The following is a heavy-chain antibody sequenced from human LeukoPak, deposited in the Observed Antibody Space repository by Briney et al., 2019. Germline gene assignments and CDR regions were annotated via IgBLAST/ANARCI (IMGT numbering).Heavy chain of an antibody. CDR3: AKARGLYCSSTSCYDCDV. CDR2: INPNSGGT. CDR1: GYTFTAYY. V-gene: IGHV1-2*02. J-gene: IGHJ6*04. Sequence: GASVKVSCKASGYTFTAYYLHWVRQAPGQGLEWMGWINPNSGGTNYAQKFQGRVTLTRDTSITTAYMELNRLRSDDTAVYYCAKARGLYCSSTSCYDCDVWGKGTTVTVSS. D-gene: IGHD2-2*01.